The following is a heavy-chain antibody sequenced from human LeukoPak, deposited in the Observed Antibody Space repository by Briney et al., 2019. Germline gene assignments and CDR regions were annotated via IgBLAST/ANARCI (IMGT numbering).Heavy chain of an antibody. Sequence: GGSLRLSCAASGFTFSSYAMHWVRQAPGKGLEWVAVISYDGGNKYYADSVKGRFTISRDNSKNTLYLQMNSLRIEDTAVYYCARGVGKDGQFDYWGQGTLVTVSS. CDR1: GFTFSSYA. D-gene: IGHD5-24*01. CDR2: ISYDGGNK. V-gene: IGHV3-30*04. CDR3: ARGVGKDGQFDY. J-gene: IGHJ4*02.